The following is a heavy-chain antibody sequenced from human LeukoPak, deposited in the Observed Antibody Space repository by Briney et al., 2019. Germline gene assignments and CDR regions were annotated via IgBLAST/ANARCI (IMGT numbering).Heavy chain of an antibody. CDR3: ARDVLTPQVNHDY. Sequence: GASVKVSCKASGGTFSSYAISWVRQAPGQGLEWMGRIIPILGIANYAQKFQGRVTITADKSTSTAYMELSSLRSEDTAVYYCARDVLTPQVNHDYWGQGTLVTVSS. CDR1: GGTFSSYA. V-gene: IGHV1-69*04. CDR2: IIPILGIA. J-gene: IGHJ4*02. D-gene: IGHD3-9*01.